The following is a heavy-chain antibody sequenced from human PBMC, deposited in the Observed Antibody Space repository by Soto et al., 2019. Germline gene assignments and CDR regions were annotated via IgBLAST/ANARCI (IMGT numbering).Heavy chain of an antibody. CDR2: IYPVESDA. Sequence: PGESLKISCQASGYTFTNYWIGWVRQMPGKGLELMGIIYPVESDARYSPSFQGQVIISADKSITTVYLRWSSLRASDSAIYYCVRHGRSGGSSYTGWFDPWGQGTLVTVSS. V-gene: IGHV5-51*01. CDR3: VRHGRSGGSSYTGWFDP. CDR1: GYTFTNYW. J-gene: IGHJ5*02. D-gene: IGHD2-15*01.